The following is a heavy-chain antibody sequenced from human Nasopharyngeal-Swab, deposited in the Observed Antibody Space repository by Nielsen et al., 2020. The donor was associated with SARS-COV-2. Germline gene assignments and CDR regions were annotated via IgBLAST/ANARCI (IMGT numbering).Heavy chain of an antibody. CDR1: GFTFSNYG. CDR2: ISFDGRNK. J-gene: IGHJ4*02. Sequence: GESLKISCAASGFTFSNYGIHWVRQAPGEGLEWVALISFDGRNKFYSDSVKGRFTISRDNSRDTLYLQMNSLRTEDTAVYHCAKDLGSGWYGGDHWGQGILVSVSS. V-gene: IGHV3-30*02. CDR3: AKDLGSGWYGGDH. D-gene: IGHD6-19*01.